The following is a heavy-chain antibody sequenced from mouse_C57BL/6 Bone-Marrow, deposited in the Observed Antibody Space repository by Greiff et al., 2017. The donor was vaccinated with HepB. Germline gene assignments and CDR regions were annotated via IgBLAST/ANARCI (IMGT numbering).Heavy chain of an antibody. D-gene: IGHD1-1*01. CDR2: INPNNGGT. CDR1: GYTFTDYN. CDR3: ARGITTVVGYAMDY. J-gene: IGHJ4*01. Sequence: VQLQQSGPELVKPGASVKIPCKASGYTFTDYNMDWVKQSHGKSLEWIGDINPNNGGTIYNQKFKGKATLTVDKSSSTAYMELRSLTSEDTAVYYCARGITTVVGYAMDYWGQGTSVTVSS. V-gene: IGHV1-18*01.